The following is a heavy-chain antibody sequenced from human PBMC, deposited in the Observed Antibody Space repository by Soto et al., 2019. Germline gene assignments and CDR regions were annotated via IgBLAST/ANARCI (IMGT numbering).Heavy chain of an antibody. Sequence: QVQLQESGPGLVKPSQTLSLTCTVSGGSISSGDYYWSWIRQPPGKGLEWIGYIYYSGSTYYNPSLKSRVTISVDTSKNQFSLKLSSLTAADTAVYYCARATIVLVPAAMVSHWFDPWGQGTLVTVSS. D-gene: IGHD2-2*01. CDR3: ARATIVLVPAAMVSHWFDP. V-gene: IGHV4-30-4*01. J-gene: IGHJ5*02. CDR2: IYYSGST. CDR1: GGSISSGDYY.